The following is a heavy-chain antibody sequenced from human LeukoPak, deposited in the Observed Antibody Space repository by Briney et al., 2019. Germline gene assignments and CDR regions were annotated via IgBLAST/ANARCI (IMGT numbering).Heavy chain of an antibody. J-gene: IGHJ4*02. CDR1: GYTFTSYG. CDR2: ISAYNGNT. Sequence: ASVKVSCKASGYTFTSYGIGWVRQAPGQGLEWMGWISAYNGNTNYAQKLQGRVTMTTDTSTSTAYMELRSLRSDDTAVYYCARVSALPAYCGGDCYPDYWGQGTLVTVSS. D-gene: IGHD2-21*02. CDR3: ARVSALPAYCGGDCYPDY. V-gene: IGHV1-18*01.